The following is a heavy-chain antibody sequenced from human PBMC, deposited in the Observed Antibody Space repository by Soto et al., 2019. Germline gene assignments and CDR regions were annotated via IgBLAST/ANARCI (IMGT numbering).Heavy chain of an antibody. V-gene: IGHV5-51*01. D-gene: IGHD3-10*01. CDR3: ARSPELGFGDLNWFDP. CDR2: IYPGDSDT. J-gene: IGHJ5*02. CDR1: GYSFTSYW. Sequence: GESLKISCKGSGYSFTSYWIGWVRQMPGKGLEWMGIIYPGDSDTRYSPSFQGQVTISADKSISTAYLQWSSLKASDTAMYYCARSPELGFGDLNWFDPWAQRTLVTVSS.